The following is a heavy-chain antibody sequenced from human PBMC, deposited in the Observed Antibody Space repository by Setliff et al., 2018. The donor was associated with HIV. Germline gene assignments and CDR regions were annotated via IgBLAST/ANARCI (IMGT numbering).Heavy chain of an antibody. J-gene: IGHJ4*02. Sequence: KPSETLSLTCAVSGYSISSGYYWGWIRQPPGKGLEWIGSIYHTGSTYYKPSLKSRVTISVDTSKNQFSLKLSSVTAADTAVYYCARAPPYKWEPSQDYWGQGTLVTVSS. D-gene: IGHD1-26*01. CDR3: ARAPPYKWEPSQDY. CDR1: GYSISSGYY. CDR2: IYHTGST. V-gene: IGHV4-38-2*01.